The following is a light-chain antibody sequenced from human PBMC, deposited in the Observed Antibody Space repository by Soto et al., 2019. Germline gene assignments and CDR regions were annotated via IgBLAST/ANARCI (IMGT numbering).Light chain of an antibody. CDR1: QTVERW. CDR2: DVS. J-gene: IGKJ2*01. V-gene: IGKV1-5*01. Sequence: DTQMTQSPSTLSASVGDRVIITCRASQTVERWMAWYQQKPGKAPKLLISDVSTLERGVPSRFSGSGSATEFTLTISGLQPDDFATYYCQQYKDYVYTFGQGTKVDIK. CDR3: QQYKDYVYT.